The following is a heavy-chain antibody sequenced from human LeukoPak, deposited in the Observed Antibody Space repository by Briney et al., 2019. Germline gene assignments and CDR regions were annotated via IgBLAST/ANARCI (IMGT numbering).Heavy chain of an antibody. D-gene: IGHD1-26*01. CDR2: IYYSGST. J-gene: IGHJ6*02. Sequence: SETLSLTCTVSGGSISSSSYYWGWIRQPPGKGLEWIGSIYYSGSTYYNPSLKSRVTISVDTSKNQFSLKLSSVTAADTAVCYCARGPDPGKVGAAIHYYYGMDVWGQGTTVTVSS. CDR1: GGSISSSSYY. V-gene: IGHV4-39*07. CDR3: ARGPDPGKVGAAIHYYYGMDV.